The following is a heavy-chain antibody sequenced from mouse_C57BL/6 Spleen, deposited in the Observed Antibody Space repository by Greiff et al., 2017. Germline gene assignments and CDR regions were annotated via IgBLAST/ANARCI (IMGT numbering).Heavy chain of an antibody. D-gene: IGHD1-1*01. V-gene: IGHV1-50*01. CDR3: ASITTVVATLSNYAMDY. CDR1: GYTFTSYW. J-gene: IGHJ4*01. Sequence: QVQLQQPGAELVKPGASVKLSCKASGYTFTSYWMQWVKQRPGQGLEWIGEIDPSDSYPNYNQKFKGKATLTVDTSSSTAYMQLSSLTSEDSAVYYCASITTVVATLSNYAMDYWGQGTSVTVSS. CDR2: IDPSDSYP.